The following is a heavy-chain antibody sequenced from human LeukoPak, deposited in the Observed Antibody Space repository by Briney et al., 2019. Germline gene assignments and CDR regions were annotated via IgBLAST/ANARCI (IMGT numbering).Heavy chain of an antibody. V-gene: IGHV1-69*06. D-gene: IGHD6-13*01. Sequence: SVKVSCKASGATFSSYAISWVRQAPGQGLEWMGGIIPLFGTANYAQKFQDRVTITADKSTSTAYMELSSLRSEDTAVYYCARVVGLTGYSSSWYSGYYYYMDVWGRGTTVTVSS. CDR1: GATFSSYA. CDR2: IIPLFGTA. J-gene: IGHJ6*03. CDR3: ARVVGLTGYSSSWYSGYYYYMDV.